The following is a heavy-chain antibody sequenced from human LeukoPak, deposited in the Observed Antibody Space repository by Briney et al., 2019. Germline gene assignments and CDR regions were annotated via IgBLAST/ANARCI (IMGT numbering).Heavy chain of an antibody. CDR3: ARVLSSGSYLLDYYFDY. V-gene: IGHV1-2*02. D-gene: IGHD3-10*01. CDR1: GYTFTGYY. J-gene: IGHJ4*02. CDR2: INPNSGGT. Sequence: GASVKVSCKASGYTFTGYYMHWVRQAPGQGLEWMGWINPNSGGTNYAQKFQGRVTMTRDTSISTAYMELSRLRSDDTAVYYCARVLSSGSYLLDYYFDYWGQGTLVTVSS.